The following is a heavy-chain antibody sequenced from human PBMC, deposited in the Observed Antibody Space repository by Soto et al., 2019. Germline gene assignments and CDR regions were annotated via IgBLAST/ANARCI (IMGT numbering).Heavy chain of an antibody. CDR1: GFTFSYYR. Sequence: GGSVILSCVCSGFTFSYYRIHWDRKVPGKGLVWVSRINRDGSRTNSAGSVRGRFTVSRDNAKNTLYLQMNSLRAEDTAVYYCARDLGVWGQGTLVTVSS. CDR3: ARDLGV. CDR2: INRDGSRT. J-gene: IGHJ4*02. D-gene: IGHD3-16*01. V-gene: IGHV3-74*01.